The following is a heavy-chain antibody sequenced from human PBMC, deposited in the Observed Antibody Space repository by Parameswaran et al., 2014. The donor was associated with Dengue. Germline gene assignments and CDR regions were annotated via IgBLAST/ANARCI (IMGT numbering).Heavy chain of an antibody. CDR3: AGTSGIAAAGTGFDY. J-gene: IGHJ4*02. Sequence: VRQMPGKGLEWMGIIYPGDSDTRYSPSFQGQVTISADKSISTAYLQWSSLKASDTAMYYCAGTSGIAAAGTGFDYWGQGTLVTVSS. CDR2: IYPGDSDT. V-gene: IGHV5-51*01. D-gene: IGHD6-13*01.